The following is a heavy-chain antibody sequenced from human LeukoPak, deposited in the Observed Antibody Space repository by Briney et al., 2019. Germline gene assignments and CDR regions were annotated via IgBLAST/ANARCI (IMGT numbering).Heavy chain of an antibody. CDR1: GYTFTSYY. V-gene: IGHV1-2*04. CDR2: INPNSGGT. D-gene: IGHD6-19*01. CDR3: ARSGIAVAGTGFDY. Sequence: ASVKVSCKASGYTFTSYYMHWVRQAPGRGLEWMGWINPNSGGTNYAQKFQGWVTMTRDTSISTAYMELSRLRSDDTAVYYCARSGIAVAGTGFDYWGQGTLVTVSS. J-gene: IGHJ4*02.